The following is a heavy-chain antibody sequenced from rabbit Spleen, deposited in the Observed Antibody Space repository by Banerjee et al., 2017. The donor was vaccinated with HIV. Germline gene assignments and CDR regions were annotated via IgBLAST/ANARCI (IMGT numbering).Heavy chain of an antibody. V-gene: IGHV1S40*01. Sequence: QSLEESGGDLVKPGASLTLTCTASGFSFSSSYWISWVRQAPGKGLEWIGLIYTAGGSTDYASWVNGRFTISSDNAQNTVHLQVNSLTAADTATYFCARARDTYDDVGDYARLDLWGQGTLVTVS. D-gene: IGHD2-1*01. CDR2: IYTAGGST. J-gene: IGHJ3*01. CDR3: ARARDTYDDVGDYARLDL. CDR1: GFSFSSSYW.